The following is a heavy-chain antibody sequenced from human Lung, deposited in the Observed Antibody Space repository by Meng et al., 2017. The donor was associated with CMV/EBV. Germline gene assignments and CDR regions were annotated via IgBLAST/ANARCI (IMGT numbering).Heavy chain of an antibody. D-gene: IGHD2-21*01. CDR3: FMGHYSGA. V-gene: IGHV3-7*01. Sequence: XAXGLSCEGSGFIFRDFWMSWVRQGTGKGLGWVASIEKDGREKFYVDSVKGRFTISRDNAKNTLYLQMNSLKDDDTALYYCFMGHYSGAWGQGTPVTVSS. CDR1: GFIFRDFW. CDR2: IEKDGREK. J-gene: IGHJ5*02.